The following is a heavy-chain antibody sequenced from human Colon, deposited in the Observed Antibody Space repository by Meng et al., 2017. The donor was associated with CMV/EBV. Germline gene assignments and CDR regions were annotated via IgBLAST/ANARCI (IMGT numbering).Heavy chain of an antibody. J-gene: IGHJ6*02. CDR3: ARDPGGGGLTPHYGMDV. D-gene: IGHD4/OR15-4a*01. CDR2: ISSSSSYI. CDR1: GFTFSSYS. V-gene: IGHV3-21*01. Sequence: GGSLRLSCAASGFTFSSYSMNWVRQAPGKGLEWVSSISSSSSYIYYADSVKGRFTISRDNAKNSLYLQMNSLRAEDTAVYYCARDPGGGGLTPHYGMDVWGQGTTVTVSS.